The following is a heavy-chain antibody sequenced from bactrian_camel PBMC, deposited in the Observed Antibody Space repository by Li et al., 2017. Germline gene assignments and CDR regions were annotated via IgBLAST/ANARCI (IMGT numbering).Heavy chain of an antibody. CDR1: GYTYTVSC. J-gene: IGHJ4*01. V-gene: IGHV3S59*01. CDR3: ASKVGMCGPNWSKLRFDS. CDR2: ISTIDGST. Sequence: VQLVESGGGSVQAGGSLRLSCAVSGYTYTVSCMGWFRQTPEKEREGVAAISTIDGSTYYADSVKGRFSISRDIASRTLYLQMSNLKPEDTALYYCASKVGMCGPNWSKLRFDSRGPGTQVTVS. D-gene: IGHD1*01.